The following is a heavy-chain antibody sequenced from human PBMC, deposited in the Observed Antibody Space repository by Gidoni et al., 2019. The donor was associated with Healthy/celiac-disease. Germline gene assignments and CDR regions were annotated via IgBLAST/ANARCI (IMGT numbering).Heavy chain of an antibody. CDR2: ISSSSSYI. V-gene: IGHV3-21*01. D-gene: IGHD7-27*01. CDR3: AREKPWGSFDY. CDR1: GFTFSSYS. Sequence: EVQLVESGGGLVKPGGSLRLAGAASGFTFSSYSMNWVRQAPGKGLEWVSSISSSSSYIYYADSVKGRFTISRDNAKNSLYLQMNSLRAEDTAVYYCAREKPWGSFDYWGQGTLVTVSS. J-gene: IGHJ4*02.